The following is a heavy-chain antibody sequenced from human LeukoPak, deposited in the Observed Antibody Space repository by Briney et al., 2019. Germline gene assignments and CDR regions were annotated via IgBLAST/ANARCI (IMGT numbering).Heavy chain of an antibody. Sequence: SETLSLTCAVYGGSFSGYYWSWIRQPPGKGLEGIGEINHSGSTNYNPSLKSRGTISVDTSKNQFSLQLSPVTAADTAVYYCARERWYRSRRGWRFDPWGQGTLVTVSS. CDR1: GGSFSGYY. V-gene: IGHV4-34*01. D-gene: IGHD6-13*01. CDR3: ARERWYRSRRGWRFDP. J-gene: IGHJ5*02. CDR2: INHSGST.